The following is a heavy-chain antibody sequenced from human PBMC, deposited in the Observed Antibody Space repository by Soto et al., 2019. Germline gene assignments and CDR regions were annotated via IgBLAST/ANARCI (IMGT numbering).Heavy chain of an antibody. V-gene: IGHV3-33*01. CDR3: ARDDLFVDNGLDH. CDR1: GFSFSAHG. D-gene: IGHD1-1*01. J-gene: IGHJ4*02. Sequence: QVQLVESGGGVVRPGTSLRLSCAATGFSFSAHGMHWVRQAPGKGLEWLAVINDGSEEGYADSVRGRFTISRDNARNILYLPMDHLRAEDSALYYCARDDLFVDNGLDHWGQGTLVTVSS. CDR2: INDGSEE.